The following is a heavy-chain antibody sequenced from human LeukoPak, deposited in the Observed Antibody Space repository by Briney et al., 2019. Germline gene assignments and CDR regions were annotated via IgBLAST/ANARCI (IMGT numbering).Heavy chain of an antibody. D-gene: IGHD6-13*01. CDR3: ARDRIETQIIAAAGSTWFDP. Sequence: GGSLRLSCAASGFTFSSYAMSWVRQAPGKGLEWVSAISGSGGSTYYADSMKGRFTISRDNSKNTLYLQMNSLRAEDTAVYYCARDRIETQIIAAAGSTWFDPWGQGTLVTVSS. CDR1: GFTFSSYA. V-gene: IGHV3-23*01. J-gene: IGHJ5*02. CDR2: ISGSGGST.